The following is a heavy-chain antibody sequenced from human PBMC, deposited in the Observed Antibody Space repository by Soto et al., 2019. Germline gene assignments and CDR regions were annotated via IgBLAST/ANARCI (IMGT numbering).Heavy chain of an antibody. CDR3: AREMYSSSWPLDHYGMDV. Sequence: PGGSLRLSCAASGFTFSSYSMNWVRQAPGKGLEWVSSISSSSSYIYYADSVKGRFTISRDNAKNSLYLQMNSLRAEDTAVYYCAREMYSSSWPLDHYGMDVWGQGTTVTVSS. J-gene: IGHJ6*02. CDR1: GFTFSSYS. V-gene: IGHV3-21*01. D-gene: IGHD6-13*01. CDR2: ISSSSSYI.